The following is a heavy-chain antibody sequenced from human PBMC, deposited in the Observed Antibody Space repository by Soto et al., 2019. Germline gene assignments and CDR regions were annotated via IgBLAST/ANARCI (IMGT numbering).Heavy chain of an antibody. V-gene: IGHV1-3*01. J-gene: IGHJ4*02. CDR3: ARERNLWFGELLNDY. D-gene: IGHD3-10*01. CDR1: GYTFTSYA. Sequence: GASVKVSCKASGYTFTSYAMHWVRQAPGQRLEWMGWINAGNGNTKYSQKFQGRVTITRDTSASTAYMELSSLRSEDTAVYYCARERNLWFGELLNDYWGQGTLVTVSS. CDR2: INAGNGNT.